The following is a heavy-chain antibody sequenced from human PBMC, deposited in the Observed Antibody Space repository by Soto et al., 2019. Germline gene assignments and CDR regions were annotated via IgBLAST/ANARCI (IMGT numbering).Heavy chain of an antibody. CDR3: ARWRIADYDYIWVSYRIKDY. CDR1: GYTFTSYD. V-gene: IGHV1-8*01. Sequence: QVQLVQSGAEVKKPGASVKVSCKASGYTFTSYDINWVRQATGQGLEWMGWMNPTSGNTGYAQKFKGRVTMARNTSISTAYMELSSLRSEDTAVYYCARWRIADYDYIWVSYRIKDYWGQGTLVTVSS. CDR2: MNPTSGNT. D-gene: IGHD3-16*02. J-gene: IGHJ4*02.